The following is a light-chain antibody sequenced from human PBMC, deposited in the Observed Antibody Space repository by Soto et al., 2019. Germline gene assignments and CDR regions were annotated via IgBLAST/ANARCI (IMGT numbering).Light chain of an antibody. CDR2: KAS. J-gene: IGKJ1*01. V-gene: IGKV1-5*03. Sequence: DIQMTQSPSSLSASVGDRVTITCRASQSISTWLAWYQQKPGKAPKLLIFKASSLESGVPPRFSGSGSGTEFTLTISRLQPDDFATYYYQQYNTYSKTFGQGTKVAI. CDR1: QSISTW. CDR3: QQYNTYSKT.